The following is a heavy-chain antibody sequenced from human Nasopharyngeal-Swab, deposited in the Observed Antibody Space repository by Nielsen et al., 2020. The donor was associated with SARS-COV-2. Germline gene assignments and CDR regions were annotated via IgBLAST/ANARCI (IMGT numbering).Heavy chain of an antibody. D-gene: IGHD4-17*01. CDR1: GFTYSTYA. V-gene: IGHV3-23*01. Sequence: GGSLRLSFAASGFTYSTYAMSWVRQAPGKGLEWVSGISGSGGNTYYADSVKGRFTISRDNSMETLYLQMNSLRVEDTAVYYCAKGVGYGDTGCFDEWGQGTLVTASS. J-gene: IGHJ4*02. CDR2: ISGSGGNT. CDR3: AKGVGYGDTGCFDE.